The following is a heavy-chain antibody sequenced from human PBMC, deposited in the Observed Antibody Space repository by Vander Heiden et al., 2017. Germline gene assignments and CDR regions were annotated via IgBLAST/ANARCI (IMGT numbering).Heavy chain of an antibody. V-gene: IGHV3-13*01. CDR1: GFSFSNYD. CDR3: ARVRWGSYES. CDR2: VDTAGDT. Sequence: EVQLVESGGGLVQPGGSLRLCFAPSGFSFSNYDMHWVRQVTGKGLEWVSAVDTAGDTFYPASVKGRFTISREDATNSLYLQMNSLRAGDTAVYYCARVRWGSYESWGQGTLVTVSS. J-gene: IGHJ5*02. D-gene: IGHD7-27*01.